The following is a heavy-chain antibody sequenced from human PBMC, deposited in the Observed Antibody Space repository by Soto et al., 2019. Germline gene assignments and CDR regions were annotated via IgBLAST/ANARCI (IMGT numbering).Heavy chain of an antibody. J-gene: IGHJ4*02. CDR1: GFFLSSYA. D-gene: IGHD6-13*01. Sequence: GGSLRLSCAASGFFLSSYAMSWVRQAPGKGLEWVSGIGGSGGYKSYADSVKGRFTISRDNSKNTLYLQMESLGAEDTAVYYCAKDAAMVSSTFNYFDYWGQGTLVTVSS. CDR2: IGGSGGYK. CDR3: AKDAAMVSSTFNYFDY. V-gene: IGHV3-23*01.